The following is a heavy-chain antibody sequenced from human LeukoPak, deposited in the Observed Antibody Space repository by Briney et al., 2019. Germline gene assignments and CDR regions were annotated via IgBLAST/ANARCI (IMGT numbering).Heavy chain of an antibody. CDR1: GGSISSGSYY. CDR2: IYYLGST. D-gene: IGHD1-1*01. V-gene: IGHV4-61*10. J-gene: IGHJ5*02. Sequence: SETLSLTCTVSGGSISSGSYYYSWIRQPAGKGLEWIGHIYYLGSTSYNPSLRSRVTISMDASKNQFSLTLTSVTAADTAVYYCAVTWNADRTFAPWGQGILVTVS. CDR3: AVTWNADRTFAP.